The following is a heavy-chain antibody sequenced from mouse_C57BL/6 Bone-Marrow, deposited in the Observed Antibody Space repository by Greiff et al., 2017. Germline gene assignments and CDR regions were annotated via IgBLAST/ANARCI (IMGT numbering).Heavy chain of an antibody. Sequence: VQLQQSGAELVRPGASVKLSCTASGYNFKDDYMHWVKQRPEQGLEWIGWIDPEYGDTEYDSKFKGKATITVDTSSNTAYLQLSSLTSEDTAVYCCTTVTTVGALGFADWGQGTMVTVSA. J-gene: IGHJ3*01. D-gene: IGHD1-1*01. V-gene: IGHV14-4*01. CDR3: TTVTTVGALGFAD. CDR1: GYNFKDDY. CDR2: IDPEYGDT.